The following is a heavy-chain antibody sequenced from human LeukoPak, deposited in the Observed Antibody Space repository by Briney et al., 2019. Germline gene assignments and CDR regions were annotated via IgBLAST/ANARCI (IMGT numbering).Heavy chain of an antibody. CDR1: GYTFTGYY. CDR3: ARVGAPKSDAFDI. CDR2: INPNRGGT. D-gene: IGHD3-16*01. J-gene: IGHJ3*02. V-gene: IGHV1-2*02. Sequence: ASVKVSCKASGYTFTGYYMHWVRHAPGQGLEWMGWINPNRGGTNYAQKFQGRVTTPRDTSIRTAYMELSRLRSDDTAVYYCARVGAPKSDAFDIWGQGTMVTVSS.